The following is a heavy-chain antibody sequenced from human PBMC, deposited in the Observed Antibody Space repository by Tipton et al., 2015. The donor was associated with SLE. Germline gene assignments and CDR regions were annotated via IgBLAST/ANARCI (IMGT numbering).Heavy chain of an antibody. CDR3: ARSPAADTGWFDP. V-gene: IGHV5-51*01. CDR1: GDSFTSYW. Sequence: QLVQSGAEVKKSGESLKISCKGSGDSFTSYWIAWVRQMSGKGLEWMGIIYPGDSDTRYSPSFQGQVTISADKSISTAYLQWSSLKASDTAMYYCARSPAADTGWFDPWGQGTLVTVSS. J-gene: IGHJ5*02. CDR2: IYPGDSDT. D-gene: IGHD6-13*01.